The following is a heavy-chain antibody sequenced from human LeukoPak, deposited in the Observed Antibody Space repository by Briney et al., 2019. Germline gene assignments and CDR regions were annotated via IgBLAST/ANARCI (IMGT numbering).Heavy chain of an antibody. Sequence: GGSLRLTCAASGFTFNNYEMNWVRQAPGKGLECVSYISSSGITIYYADSVKGRFTISRDNAQNSLYLQMNSLRAEDTAVYFCARGGFWSGYYNYYGMDVWGQGTTVTVSS. CDR2: ISSSGITI. V-gene: IGHV3-48*03. D-gene: IGHD3-3*01. CDR3: ARGGFWSGYYNYYGMDV. J-gene: IGHJ6*02. CDR1: GFTFNNYE.